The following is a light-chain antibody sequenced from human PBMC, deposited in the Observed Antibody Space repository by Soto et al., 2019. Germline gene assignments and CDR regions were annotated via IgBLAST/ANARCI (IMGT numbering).Light chain of an antibody. CDR2: GAS. Sequence: EIVLTQSPGTLSLSPGERATLSCRASQSVSSSYLGWYQQKPGQAPRLLIYGASPMATGIPGRFSGSGSGSDFTLAISRLDAEDFAVYYCEQDCGSALCTFGQGTKLEIK. V-gene: IGKV3-20*01. J-gene: IGKJ2*02. CDR1: QSVSSSY. CDR3: EQDCGSALCT.